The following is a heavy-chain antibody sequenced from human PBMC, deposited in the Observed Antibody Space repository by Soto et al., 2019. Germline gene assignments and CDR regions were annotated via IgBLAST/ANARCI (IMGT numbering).Heavy chain of an antibody. V-gene: IGHV2-5*02. D-gene: IGHD3-16*01. CDR1: GFSLSTTAVG. CDR3: AHIAYAWVLGGFDY. J-gene: IGHJ4*02. Sequence: QITLKESGPTLVKPTQTLTLTCTFSGFSLSTTAVGVGWIRQPPGRALEWLALIYWDDDKRYSPSLKSRLTTTKDTSKNQVVLTVTNMDPVDTATYYCAHIAYAWVLGGFDYWGQGTLVTVSS. CDR2: IYWDDDK.